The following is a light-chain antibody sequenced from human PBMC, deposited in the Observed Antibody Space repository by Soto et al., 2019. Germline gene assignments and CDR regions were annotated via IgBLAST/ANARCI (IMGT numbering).Light chain of an antibody. CDR2: EVT. CDR1: SRDIGTSNL. V-gene: IGLV2-23*02. Sequence: QSALTQPASVSGSPGQSITISCTGTSRDIGTSNLVSWYQQYPGKAPKLMIYEVTKRPSGISYRFSGSKSGNTASLTISGLQPEDEAEYYCYSFTGTSTSLFVFGTGTKVTVL. J-gene: IGLJ1*01. CDR3: YSFTGTSTSLFV.